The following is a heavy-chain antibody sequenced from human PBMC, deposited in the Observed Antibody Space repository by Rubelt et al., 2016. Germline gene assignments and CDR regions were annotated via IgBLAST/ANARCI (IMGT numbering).Heavy chain of an antibody. CDR1: GFTFSTPY. CDR2: MGTVGTRK. D-gene: IGHD4-23*01. Sequence: GGGLVQPGGSLRPPCVASGFTFSTPYMSWVGQAPGKGLGWVAGMGTVGTRKNYEDSVKGRSTISRNNSTNTLFLEVNSLGVEDTAIYYCAKDRVLTAVAAWLEYWGQGTPVTVSS. V-gene: IGHV3-23*02. CDR3: AKDRVLTAVAAWLEY. J-gene: IGHJ4*02.